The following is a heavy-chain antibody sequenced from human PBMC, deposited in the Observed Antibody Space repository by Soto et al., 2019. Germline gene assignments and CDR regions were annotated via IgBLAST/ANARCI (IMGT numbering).Heavy chain of an antibody. CDR3: ARDDQSCHYGTCSWHFTY. V-gene: IGHV4-59*01. CDR2: VYYSGST. J-gene: IGHJ4*02. Sequence: SETLSLTCTVSGGSISANYWSWIRQSPGKGLEWIGYVYYSGSTVYNPSLKSRVSISADTSKNQFSLRLSSVTAADTAVYYCARDDQSCHYGTCSWHFTYWGQGALVPVSS. D-gene: IGHD2-15*01. CDR1: GGSISANY.